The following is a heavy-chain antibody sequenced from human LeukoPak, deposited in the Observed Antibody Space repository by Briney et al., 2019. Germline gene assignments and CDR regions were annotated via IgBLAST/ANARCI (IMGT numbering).Heavy chain of an antibody. D-gene: IGHD2-15*01. CDR1: DFPFSTYA. CDR3: ARDGYCSGGSCY. V-gene: IGHV3-23*01. J-gene: IGHJ4*02. Sequence: GGSLRLSCIASDFPFSTYAMSWVRQAPGKGLEWVSTISGVGDVTYYADSVKGRFTISRDNAKNSLYLQMNSLRAEDTAVYYCARDGYCSGGSCYWGQGTLVTVSS. CDR2: ISGVGDVT.